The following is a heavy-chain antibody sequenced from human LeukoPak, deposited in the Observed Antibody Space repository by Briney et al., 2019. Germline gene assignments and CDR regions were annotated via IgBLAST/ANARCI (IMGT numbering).Heavy chain of an antibody. CDR1: GFTFSSYG. CDR2: ISYDGSNK. V-gene: IGHV3-30*03. Sequence: GSLLLSCAASGFTFSSYGMHWVRQAPGKGLEWVAVISYDGSNKYYADSVKGRFTISRDNSKNTLYPQMNSLRAEDTAVYYCAARVVYSGYDTFDYWGQGTLVTVSS. CDR3: AARVVYSGYDTFDY. J-gene: IGHJ4*02. D-gene: IGHD5-12*01.